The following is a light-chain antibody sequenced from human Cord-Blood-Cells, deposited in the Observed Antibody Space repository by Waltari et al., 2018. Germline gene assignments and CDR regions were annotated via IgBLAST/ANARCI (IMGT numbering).Light chain of an antibody. CDR2: DAS. CDR1: QSVSSY. CDR3: QQRSNWPLT. V-gene: IGKV3-11*01. J-gene: IGKJ4*01. Sequence: EIVLTQSPATLSLSPGERATLSCRASQSVSSYLAWYQQKPGQAPRLLIYDASNRATAIPARFSGSGSGTDFTLTISSLEPEDFAVYYSQQRSNWPLTFGGGTKVEIK.